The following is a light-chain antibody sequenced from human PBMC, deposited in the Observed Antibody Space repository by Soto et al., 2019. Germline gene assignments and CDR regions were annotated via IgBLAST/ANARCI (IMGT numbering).Light chain of an antibody. CDR1: QGISTW. V-gene: IGKV1-12*01. Sequence: DFHMTQSPSSVSASVGDRVTITCRASQGISTWLAWYQQKPGEAPKLLIYEASTLQSGVPSRLSGSGSGTDFTLTISSLQTEDFATYYCRQDDDFPLAFGGGSKVEMK. CDR2: EAS. J-gene: IGKJ4*01. CDR3: RQDDDFPLA.